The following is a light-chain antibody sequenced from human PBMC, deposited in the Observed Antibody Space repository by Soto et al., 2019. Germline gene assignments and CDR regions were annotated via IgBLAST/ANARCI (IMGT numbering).Light chain of an antibody. CDR1: QAISSW. Sequence: DIQITQSPSSLSTSVSDSVTSTCRASQAISSWLAWYQQKPGKAPKLLIYEASSLHSGVPSRFRGSGSGTDFTLTISSLQPEDSATYFCQQANSFPITFGQGTRLEIK. V-gene: IGKV1-12*01. CDR3: QQANSFPIT. J-gene: IGKJ5*01. CDR2: EAS.